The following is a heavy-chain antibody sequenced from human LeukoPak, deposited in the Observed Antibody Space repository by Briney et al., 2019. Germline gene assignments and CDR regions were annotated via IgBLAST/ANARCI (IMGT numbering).Heavy chain of an antibody. CDR2: ISHDGSNK. Sequence: GGSLRLSWAASGFTFSSYGMHWVRQAPVKGLEWVAVISHDGSNKYYADSVKGRFTISRDNSKNTLYLQMNRLRAEDTAVYYCANENYYGSGSYPDYWGQGTLVTVSS. D-gene: IGHD3-10*01. V-gene: IGHV3-30*18. CDR1: GFTFSSYG. J-gene: IGHJ4*02. CDR3: ANENYYGSGSYPDY.